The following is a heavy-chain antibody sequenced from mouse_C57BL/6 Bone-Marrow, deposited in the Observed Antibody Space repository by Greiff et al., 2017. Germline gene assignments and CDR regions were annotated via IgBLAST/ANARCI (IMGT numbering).Heavy chain of an antibody. J-gene: IGHJ2*01. CDR1: GYTFTSYW. Sequence: QVQLQQPGAELVMPGASVKLSCKASGYTFTSYWMHWVKQRPGQGLEWNGEIDPSDSYTNYNQKFKGKSTLTVDKSSSTAYMQLSSLTSEDSAVYYCARSLIYYYGSSYDYWGQGTTLTVSS. CDR3: ARSLIYYYGSSYDY. V-gene: IGHV1-69*01. CDR2: IDPSDSYT. D-gene: IGHD1-1*01.